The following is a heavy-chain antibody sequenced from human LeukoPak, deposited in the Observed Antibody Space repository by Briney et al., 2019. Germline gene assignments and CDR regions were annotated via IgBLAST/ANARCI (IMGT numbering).Heavy chain of an antibody. D-gene: IGHD2-15*01. CDR3: ARASIKIYCSGGSCYSPHNWFDP. CDR1: GGTFSSYA. V-gene: IGHV1-69*13. CDR2: IIPIFGTA. J-gene: IGHJ5*02. Sequence: SVKVSCKASGGTFSSYAISWVRQAPGQGLEWMGGIIPIFGTANYAQKFQGRVTITADESTSTAYMELSSLRSEDTAVYYCARASIKIYCSGGSCYSPHNWFDPWGQGTLVTVSS.